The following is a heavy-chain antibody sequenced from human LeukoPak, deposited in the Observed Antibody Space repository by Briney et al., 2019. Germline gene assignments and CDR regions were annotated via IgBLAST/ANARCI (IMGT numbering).Heavy chain of an antibody. Sequence: SVKVSCKASGGTFSSYAISWVRQAPGQGLEWMGRIISILGIANYAQKFQGRVTITAAKTTSTAYMELSSLRSEDTAVYYCARARHSGSPLRYYYDYWGQGTLVTVSS. CDR3: ARARHSGSPLRYYYDY. J-gene: IGHJ4*02. CDR2: IISILGIA. CDR1: GGTFSSYA. V-gene: IGHV1-69*04. D-gene: IGHD1-26*01.